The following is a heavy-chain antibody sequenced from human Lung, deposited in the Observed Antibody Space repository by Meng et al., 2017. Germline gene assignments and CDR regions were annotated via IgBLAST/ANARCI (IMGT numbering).Heavy chain of an antibody. J-gene: IGHJ4*02. D-gene: IGHD6-13*01. CDR3: ARDEDISAAGKLFGDY. Sequence: QLLHCAPVVRNLGPSVKCPSKAPGYTFPDYWLPWVRRAPGQGLEWMGRINPKSGDTHYAQRFQGRVTMTGDTSISTAYMELSGLRSDDTAMYYCARDEDISAAGKLFGDYWGQGTLVTVSS. V-gene: IGHV1-2*06. CDR1: GYTFPDYW. CDR2: INPKSGDT.